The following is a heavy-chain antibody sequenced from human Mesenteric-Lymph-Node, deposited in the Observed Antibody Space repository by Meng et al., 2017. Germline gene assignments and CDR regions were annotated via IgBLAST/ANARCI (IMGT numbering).Heavy chain of an antibody. D-gene: IGHD2-21*02. J-gene: IGHJ2*01. CDR1: GGSFSGYY. CDR2: INHSGST. V-gene: IGHV4-34*01. CDR3: AACGGGDCYYSYWYFDL. Sequence: SETLSLTCAVYGGSFSGYYWSWIRQPPGKGLEWIGEINHSGSTNYNPSLKSRVTISVDTSKKEFSLKLNSVTAADTAVYYCAACGGGDCYYSYWYFDLWGRGSLVTVSS.